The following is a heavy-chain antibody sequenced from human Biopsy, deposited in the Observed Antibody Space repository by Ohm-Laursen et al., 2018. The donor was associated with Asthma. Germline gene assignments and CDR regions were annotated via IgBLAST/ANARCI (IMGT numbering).Heavy chain of an antibody. CDR3: ARGDSSGWSHYYFDY. CDR2: IYSGGTS. V-gene: IGHV3-53*01. CDR1: GFTVSRDH. J-gene: IGHJ4*02. Sequence: GSLRLSCSASGFTVSRDHMFWVRQAPGKGLEWVSDIYSGGTSHTADSVRGRFTIPRDFSKNTLHLQMHSLRVEDTAVYYCARGDSSGWSHYYFDYWGQGTLVTVSS. D-gene: IGHD6-19*01.